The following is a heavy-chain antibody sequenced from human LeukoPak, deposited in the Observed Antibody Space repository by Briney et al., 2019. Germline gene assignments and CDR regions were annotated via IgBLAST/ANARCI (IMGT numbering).Heavy chain of an antibody. J-gene: IGHJ5*02. Sequence: GGSLRLSCSASGFTFSSYSMNWVRQAPGKGLEWVSSISSSSSYIYYADSVKGRFTISRDNAKNSLYLQMNSLRAEDTAVYYCARLYGDYWFDPWGQGTLVTVSS. CDR3: ARLYGDYWFDP. CDR1: GFTFSSYS. V-gene: IGHV3-21*01. D-gene: IGHD4-17*01. CDR2: ISSSSSYI.